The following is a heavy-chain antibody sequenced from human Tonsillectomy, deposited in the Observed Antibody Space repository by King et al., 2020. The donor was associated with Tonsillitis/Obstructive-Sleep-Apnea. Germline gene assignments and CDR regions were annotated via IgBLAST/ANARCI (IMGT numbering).Heavy chain of an antibody. CDR2: ISGDGGST. CDR1: GFTFDDYA. Sequence: VQLVESGGGVVQPGGSLRLSCAASGFTFDDYAMHWVRQAPGKGLEWVSLISGDGGSTYYADSVKGRFTISRDNSKNSLYLQMNSLRTEDTALYYCAPTLCGNDAFDIWGQGTMVTVSS. J-gene: IGHJ3*02. CDR3: APTLCGNDAFDI. D-gene: IGHD2-21*01. V-gene: IGHV3-43*02.